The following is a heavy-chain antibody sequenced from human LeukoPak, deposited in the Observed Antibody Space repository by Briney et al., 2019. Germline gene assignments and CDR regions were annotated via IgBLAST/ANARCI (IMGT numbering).Heavy chain of an antibody. V-gene: IGHV3-7*01. Sequence: GGSLRLSCAASGFTFSSSWMSWLRQAPGKWLEWVADIKDDGSAKYYVDSVKGRFSISRDNAKNSLYLQMNSLRVEDTAVYYCGRDPDHGEVDYWGQGTLVTVSS. CDR1: GFTFSSSW. D-gene: IGHD7-27*01. J-gene: IGHJ4*02. CDR2: IKDDGSAK. CDR3: GRDPDHGEVDY.